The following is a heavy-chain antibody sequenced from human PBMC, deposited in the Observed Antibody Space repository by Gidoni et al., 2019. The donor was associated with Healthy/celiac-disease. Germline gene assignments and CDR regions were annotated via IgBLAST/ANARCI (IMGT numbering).Heavy chain of an antibody. CDR2: IYYSGST. J-gene: IGHJ4*02. CDR3: ARGVVAVARRELYYFDY. V-gene: IGHV4-59*01. CDR1: GGSISSYY. D-gene: IGHD6-19*01. Sequence: QVQLQESGPGLVKPSETLSLTCTVSGGSISSYYWRWIRQPPGQGLEWIGYIYYSGSTNYNPSLKSRVTISVDTSKNQFSLKLSSVTAADTAVYYCARGVVAVARRELYYFDYWGQGTLVTVSS.